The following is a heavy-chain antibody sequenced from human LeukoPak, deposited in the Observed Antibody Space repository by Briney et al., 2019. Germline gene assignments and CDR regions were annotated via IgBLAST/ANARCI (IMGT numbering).Heavy chain of an antibody. CDR1: GFTFSSYT. CDR2: IGGSGGST. CDR3: TNSQDSDGWWDFDY. J-gene: IGHJ4*02. V-gene: IGHV3-23*01. Sequence: GGSLRLSCAASGFTFSSYTMSWVRQVPGKGLEWVSAIGGSGGSTYYADSVKGRFTISRDNSKNTLYLQMNSLRAEDTAVYYCTNSQDSDGWWDFDYWGQGTLVTVSS. D-gene: IGHD6-19*01.